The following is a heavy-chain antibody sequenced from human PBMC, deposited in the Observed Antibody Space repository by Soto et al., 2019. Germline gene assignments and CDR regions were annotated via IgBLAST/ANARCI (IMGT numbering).Heavy chain of an antibody. CDR1: GYTFSSYS. CDR2: VVPVLGIS. D-gene: IGHD1-26*01. CDR3: ARGAVDQPLLAVL. Sequence: QVPLVQSGTEVKKPGSSVKLCCKASGYTFSSYSISWVRQAPGQGLEWIGRVVPVLGISNYAQRFQGRVTITADRSTSTAYLELNSLTSEDTAVYFCARGAVDQPLLAVLWGHGTLVAVSS. J-gene: IGHJ4*01. V-gene: IGHV1-69*02.